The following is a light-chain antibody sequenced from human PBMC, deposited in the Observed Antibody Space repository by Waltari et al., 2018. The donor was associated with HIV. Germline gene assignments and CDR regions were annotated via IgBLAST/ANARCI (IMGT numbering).Light chain of an antibody. V-gene: IGLV1-47*01. J-gene: IGLJ1*01. CDR1: TSNVGSNF. CDR2: RDN. Sequence: QSVLTQPPSASGTPGQRVTISCPGTTSNVGSNFVSWYQQLPGTAPKLLIYRDNRRPSGVPDRFSGSKSGASASLAISGLRSEDEADYYCATWDGSLGGAYVFGAGTKVSVL. CDR3: ATWDGSLGGAYV.